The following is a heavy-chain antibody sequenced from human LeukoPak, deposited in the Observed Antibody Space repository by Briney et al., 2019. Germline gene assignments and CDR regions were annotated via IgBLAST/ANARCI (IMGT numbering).Heavy chain of an antibody. Sequence: GGSLRLSCAASGFTFSSYWMSWVRQAPGKGLEWVANIKQGGSEKYYVDSVKGRFTISRDNAKNSLYLQMNSLRAEDTAVYFCVRDGPYYYDTRLDYWGQGTLVTVSS. CDR2: IKQGGSEK. CDR1: GFTFSSYW. CDR3: VRDGPYYYDTRLDY. V-gene: IGHV3-7*01. D-gene: IGHD3-22*01. J-gene: IGHJ4*02.